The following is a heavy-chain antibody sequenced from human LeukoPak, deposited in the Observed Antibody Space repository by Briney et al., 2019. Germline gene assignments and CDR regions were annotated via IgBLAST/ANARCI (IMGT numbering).Heavy chain of an antibody. J-gene: IGHJ4*02. Sequence: SETLSFTCTVSGVSISSSSWYWGWVRQPPGKGLEWIGSIYYSGTTYYSPSLKSRVTISVDTSKNQFSLKLRSVTAADTAVYYCARSIAAAAFDYWGQGTLVTVSS. D-gene: IGHD6-13*01. V-gene: IGHV4-39*07. CDR1: GVSISSSSWY. CDR2: IYYSGTT. CDR3: ARSIAAAAFDY.